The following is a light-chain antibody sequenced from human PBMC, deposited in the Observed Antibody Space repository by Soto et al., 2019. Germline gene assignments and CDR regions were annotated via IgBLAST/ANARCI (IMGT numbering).Light chain of an antibody. J-gene: IGKJ1*01. V-gene: IGKV3-20*01. CDR2: SAS. Sequence: EVVLTQSPGTLSLSPGERVTLSCRASQSVASSYLAWYQQKPGRAPRLLFYSASSRATGIPDRFSGSGSGTDFTLTISSLQSEDFAVYYCQQYNYWPPWTFGQGTKVEIK. CDR1: QSVASSY. CDR3: QQYNYWPPWT.